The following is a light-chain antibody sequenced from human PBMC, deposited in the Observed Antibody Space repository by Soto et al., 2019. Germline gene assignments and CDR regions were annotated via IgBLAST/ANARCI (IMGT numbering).Light chain of an antibody. CDR1: NIGSKS. V-gene: IGLV3-21*02. CDR3: QVWDSSSENSAV. Sequence: SYELTQPPSVSVAPGQTARITCGGNNIGSKSVHWYQQKPGQAPVLVVYDDNDRPSGIPERFSGCNSGNTATLTVSRVEAGDEADDYCQVWDSSSENSAVFGGGTQLTVL. CDR2: DDN. J-gene: IGLJ7*01.